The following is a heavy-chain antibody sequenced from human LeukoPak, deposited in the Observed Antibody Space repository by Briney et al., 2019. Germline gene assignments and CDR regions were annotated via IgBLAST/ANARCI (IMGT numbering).Heavy chain of an antibody. J-gene: IGHJ6*04. CDR3: AKDGAAAGPNYYYYYGMDV. D-gene: IGHD6-13*01. V-gene: IGHV3-43D*04. Sequence: PGGSLRLSCAASGFTFDDYAMHWVRQAPGKGLEWVSLISWDGGSTYYADSVKGRFTISRDNSKNSLYLQMNSLRAEDTALYYCAKDGAAAGPNYYYYYGMDVWGKGTTVTVSS. CDR2: ISWDGGST. CDR1: GFTFDDYA.